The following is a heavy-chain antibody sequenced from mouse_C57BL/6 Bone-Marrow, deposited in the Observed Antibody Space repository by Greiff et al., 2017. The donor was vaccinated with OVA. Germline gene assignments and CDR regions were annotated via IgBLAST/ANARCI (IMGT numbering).Heavy chain of an antibody. CDR2: ISYSGST. CDR1: GYSITSDY. J-gene: IGHJ4*01. CDR3: ASGGYDYEGAMDY. D-gene: IGHD2-4*01. V-gene: IGHV3-8*01. Sequence: DVKLVESGPGLAKPSQTLSLTCSVTGYSITSDYWNWIRKFPGNKLEYMGYISYSGSTYYNPSLKSRISITRDTSKNQYYLQLNSVTTEDTATYYCASGGYDYEGAMDYWGQGTSVTVSS.